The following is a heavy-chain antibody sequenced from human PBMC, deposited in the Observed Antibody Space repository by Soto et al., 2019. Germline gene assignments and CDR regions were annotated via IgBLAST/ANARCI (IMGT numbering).Heavy chain of an antibody. CDR2: IYYSGST. D-gene: IGHD6-13*01. CDR3: ARDSIAAAGKGIDY. V-gene: IGHV4-31*03. Sequence: QVQLQESGPGLVKPSQTLSLTCTVSGGSISSGGYYWSWIRQHPGKGLEWIGYIYYSGSTYYNPSLKSRFIISVDTSKNQFSRKLSSVTAADTAVYYCARDSIAAAGKGIDYWGQGTLVTVSS. J-gene: IGHJ4*02. CDR1: GGSISSGGYY.